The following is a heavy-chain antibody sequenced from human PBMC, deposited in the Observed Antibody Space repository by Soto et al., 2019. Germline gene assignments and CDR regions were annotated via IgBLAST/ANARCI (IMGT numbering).Heavy chain of an antibody. D-gene: IGHD1-1*01. J-gene: IGHJ1*01. CDR3: TKDQNWSDGE. CDR1: GFTFSNYG. CDR2: ISYSGDST. V-gene: IGHV3-23*01. Sequence: GGSLRLSCAASGFTFSNYGMNWVRQAPGKGLEWVSGISYSGDSTSYADSVKGRFTISRDDSKNTLYLQMNSLRAEDTAIYYCTKDQNWSDGEWGQGTLVTVSS.